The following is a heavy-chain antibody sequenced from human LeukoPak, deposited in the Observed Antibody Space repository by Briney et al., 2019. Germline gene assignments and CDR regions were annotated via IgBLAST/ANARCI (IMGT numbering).Heavy chain of an antibody. J-gene: IGHJ4*02. Sequence: PSETLSLTCTVSGGSISSSSYYWGWIRQPPGKGLEWIGSIYHSGSTYYTPSLKSRVTISVDTSKNQFSLKLSSVTAADSAVYYCARDRHWGQGTLVTVSS. CDR2: IYHSGST. V-gene: IGHV4-39*07. CDR1: GGSISSSSYY. CDR3: ARDRH.